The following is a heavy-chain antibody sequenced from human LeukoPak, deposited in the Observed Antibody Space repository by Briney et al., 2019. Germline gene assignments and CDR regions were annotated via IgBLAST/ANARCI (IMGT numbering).Heavy chain of an antibody. CDR1: GGSFSGYY. Sequence: SETLSLTCAVYGGSFSGYYWSWIRQPPGKGLEWIGEINHSGSTNYNPSLKSRVTISVDTSKNQFSLKLSSVTAADTAVYYCASPQYGSGSLSFDYWGQGTLVTVSS. D-gene: IGHD3-10*01. V-gene: IGHV4-34*01. J-gene: IGHJ4*02. CDR3: ASPQYGSGSLSFDY. CDR2: INHSGST.